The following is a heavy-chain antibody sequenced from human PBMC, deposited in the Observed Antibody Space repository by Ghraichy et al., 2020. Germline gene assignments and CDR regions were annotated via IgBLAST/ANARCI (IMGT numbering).Heavy chain of an antibody. D-gene: IGHD6-19*01. V-gene: IGHV3-7*03. Sequence: GGSLRLSCAASGFIFSGYWMTWVRQAPGKGLEWVANIKQDGSETYYVDSVKGRFTISRDNAKNSLYLQMNSLRAEDTAVYYCAREEVDSSGWAHWGQGTLVTVSS. CDR1: GFIFSGYW. J-gene: IGHJ1*01. CDR2: IKQDGSET. CDR3: AREEVDSSGWAH.